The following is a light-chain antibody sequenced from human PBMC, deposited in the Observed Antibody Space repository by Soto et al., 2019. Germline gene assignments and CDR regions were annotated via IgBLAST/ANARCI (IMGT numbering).Light chain of an antibody. CDR2: WAS. V-gene: IGKV4-1*01. CDR3: QQYYSNPQS. J-gene: IGKJ2*03. CDR1: QTLLYRSNSKNY. Sequence: DIVMTQSPDSLAVSLGERATINCKSSQTLLYRSNSKNYLAWYQQKPGQPPKLLIFWASTRESGVPDRFTGSGSGTDFTLTISSLQAEDVAVYYCQQYYSNPQSFGQGTKLEIK.